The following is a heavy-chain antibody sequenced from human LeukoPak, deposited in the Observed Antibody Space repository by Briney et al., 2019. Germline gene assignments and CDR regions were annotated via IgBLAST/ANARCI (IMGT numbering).Heavy chain of an antibody. V-gene: IGHV3-30*02. J-gene: IGHJ4*02. Sequence: GGSLRLSCAASGFTFSSYGMHWVRQAPGKGLEWVAFIRYDGSNKYYADSVKGRFTISRDNSKNTLYLQMNSLRAEDTAVYYCAKGGSSSWLYYFDYWGQGTLVTVSS. CDR3: AKGGSSSWLYYFDY. CDR1: GFTFSSYG. CDR2: IRYDGSNK. D-gene: IGHD6-13*01.